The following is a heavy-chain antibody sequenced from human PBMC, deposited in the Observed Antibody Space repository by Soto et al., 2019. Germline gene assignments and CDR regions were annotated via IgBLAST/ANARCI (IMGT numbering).Heavy chain of an antibody. V-gene: IGHV1-69*01. CDR3: ARSQGSSTSLEIYYYYYYGMDV. CDR1: GGTFSSYA. CDR2: IIPISETT. Sequence: QVQLVQSGAEVKKPGSSVKVSCKASGGTFSSYAISWVRQAPGQGLEWMGGIIPISETTNYEQKFQGRVTITADESKSTAYMELSSPRSEDTAVYYCARSQGSSTSLEIYYYYYYGMDVWGQGTTVTVSS. J-gene: IGHJ6*02. D-gene: IGHD2-2*01.